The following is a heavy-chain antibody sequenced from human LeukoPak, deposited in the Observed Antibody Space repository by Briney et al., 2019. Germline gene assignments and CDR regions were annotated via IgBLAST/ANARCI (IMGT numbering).Heavy chain of an antibody. CDR1: GFSFGSFA. CDR3: ARSSRRFGELLSDY. CDR2: IIGSGGTT. Sequence: GGSLRLSCAASGFSFGSFAMSWVRQAPGKGLEWVSGIIGSGGTTFYADSVKGRFTISRDNSKNTLYLQMNSLRAEDTAVYYCARSSRRFGELLSDYWGQGTLVTVSS. J-gene: IGHJ4*02. D-gene: IGHD3-10*01. V-gene: IGHV3-23*01.